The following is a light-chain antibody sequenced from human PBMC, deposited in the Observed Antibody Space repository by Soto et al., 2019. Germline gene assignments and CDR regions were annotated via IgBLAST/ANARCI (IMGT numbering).Light chain of an antibody. Sequence: DIVLTQSPGTLSLSPGERAILSCRSSQSLSSSFLAWYQQKPGQAPRLIIYGASNRATGIPERFSGSGSGTDFTLTISSLEPEDFAVYYCQQYGTSPITFGQGTRLEIK. V-gene: IGKV3-20*01. CDR2: GAS. CDR1: QSLSSSF. J-gene: IGKJ5*01. CDR3: QQYGTSPIT.